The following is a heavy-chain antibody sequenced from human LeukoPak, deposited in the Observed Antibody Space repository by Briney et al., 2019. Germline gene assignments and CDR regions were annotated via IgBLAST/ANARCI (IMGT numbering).Heavy chain of an antibody. CDR2: VHYSGSA. Sequence: PSETLSLTCSVFGGSVRSDISHWSWIRQPPGKGLEWIGYVHYSGSANYNPSLESRVTMSLDRSKNQFSLELTSVTAADTAVYYCARNRGWYATDVWGQGAAVTVSS. D-gene: IGHD6-19*01. V-gene: IGHV4-61*01. CDR1: GGSVRSDISH. CDR3: ARNRGWYATDV. J-gene: IGHJ6*02.